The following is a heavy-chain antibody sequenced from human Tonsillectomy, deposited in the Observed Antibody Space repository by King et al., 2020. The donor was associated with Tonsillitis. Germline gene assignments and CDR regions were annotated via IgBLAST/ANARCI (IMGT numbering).Heavy chain of an antibody. CDR1: GFTFTNSA. Sequence: QLVQSGPEVKKPGTSVKVSCKASGFTFTNSAVQWVRQARGQRLEWIGWIAVGSGNTNCAQKFQERVTFTRDMSTRTAHMELSSLRSEDTAVYYCAAGVTLAPDYGDSLMGGNNFYSMDVWGQGTAVTVSS. V-gene: IGHV1-58*01. D-gene: IGHD4-17*01. J-gene: IGHJ6*02. CDR2: IAVGSGNT. CDR3: AAGVTLAPDYGDSLMGGNNFYSMDV.